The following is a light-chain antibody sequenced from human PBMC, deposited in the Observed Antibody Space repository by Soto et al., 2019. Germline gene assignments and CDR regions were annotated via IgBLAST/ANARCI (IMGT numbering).Light chain of an antibody. CDR2: EGS. Sequence: QSALTQPASVSGSPGQSITISCTGTSSDVGSYNLVSWYQHHPGKAPKLMIYEGSKRPSGVSNRFSGSKSGNTASLTISGLQAEDEADYYCCSYAGSSNHHVVFGGGTKLTVL. V-gene: IGLV2-23*01. J-gene: IGLJ2*01. CDR3: CSYAGSSNHHVV. CDR1: SSDVGSYNL.